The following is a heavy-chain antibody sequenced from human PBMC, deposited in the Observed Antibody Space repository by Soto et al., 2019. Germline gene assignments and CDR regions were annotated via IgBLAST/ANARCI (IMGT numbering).Heavy chain of an antibody. Sequence: GGSLRLSCAASGFTLSGYAMDWVRQAPGKGLEYVSGISSNGVGTYYANSVQGRFTISRDNAKNSLYLQMNSLRGEDTAVYYCARDPDYCSSTSCYADYWGQGALVTVSS. CDR3: ARDPDYCSSTSCYADY. D-gene: IGHD2-2*01. CDR1: GFTLSGYA. J-gene: IGHJ4*02. V-gene: IGHV3-64*04. CDR2: ISSNGVGT.